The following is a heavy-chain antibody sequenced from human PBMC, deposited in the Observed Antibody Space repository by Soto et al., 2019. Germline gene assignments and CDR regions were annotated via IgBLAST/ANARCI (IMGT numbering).Heavy chain of an antibody. CDR1: GFTFSSYG. D-gene: IGHD3-16*01. V-gene: IGHV3-33*01. CDR3: ARARGVDT. J-gene: IGHJ5*02. Sequence: GGSLRLSCAASGFTFSSYGMHWVRQAPGKGLEWVAVISYDGSSKYYAASVKVRFTISRDNAKNSLYLQMNSLRAEDTGVYYCARARGVDTWGQGTLGAVSS. CDR2: ISYDGSSK.